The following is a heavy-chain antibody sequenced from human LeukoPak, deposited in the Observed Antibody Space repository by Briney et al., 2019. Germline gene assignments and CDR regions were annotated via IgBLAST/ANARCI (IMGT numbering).Heavy chain of an antibody. J-gene: IGHJ5*02. CDR1: GGTFSSYA. CDR3: ASWFWSGYNWFDP. Sequence: ASVKVSCKASGGTFSSYAISWVRQAPGQGLEWMGGIIPIFGTANYAQKFQGRVTITADESTSTAYMELSSLRSEDTAVYYCASWFWSGYNWFDPWGQGNLVTVSS. CDR2: IIPIFGTA. D-gene: IGHD3-3*01. V-gene: IGHV1-69*13.